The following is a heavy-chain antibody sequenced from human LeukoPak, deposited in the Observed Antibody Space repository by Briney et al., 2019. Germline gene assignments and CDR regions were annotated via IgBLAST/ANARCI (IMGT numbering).Heavy chain of an antibody. D-gene: IGHD3-3*01. J-gene: IGHJ6*03. CDR3: ARDGTWYVTIFGVDWYYYYMDV. CDR2: TYSGGST. CDR1: GVTVSSNY. Sequence: SGGSLRLSCAASGVTVSSNYMSWVRQAPGKGLEWVSVTYSGGSTYYADSVKGRFTISRDNSKNTLYLQMNSLRAEDTAVYYCARDGTWYVTIFGVDWYYYYMDVWGKGTTVTVSS. V-gene: IGHV3-53*01.